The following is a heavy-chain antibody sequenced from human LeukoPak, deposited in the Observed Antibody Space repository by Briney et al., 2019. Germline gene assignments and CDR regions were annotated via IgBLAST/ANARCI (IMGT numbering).Heavy chain of an antibody. CDR1: GYTFSTYA. CDR2: ISGYNGNT. CDR3: ARGGQQLEIDY. J-gene: IGHJ4*02. Sequence: ASVKVSCKASGYTFSTYAISWVRQAPGQGLEWMGWISGYNGNTNYAQRLHGRVTMTTDTSTSTAYMELRSLRSDNTAVYYCARGGQQLEIDYWGQGTLVTVSS. D-gene: IGHD6-13*01. V-gene: IGHV1-18*01.